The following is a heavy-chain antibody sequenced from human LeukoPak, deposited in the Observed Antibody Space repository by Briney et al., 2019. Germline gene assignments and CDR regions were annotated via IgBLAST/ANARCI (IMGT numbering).Heavy chain of an antibody. D-gene: IGHD6-13*01. CDR1: GFTFSSYA. CDR2: MSGSGGST. V-gene: IGHV3-23*01. Sequence: GGSLRLSCAASGFTFSSYAMSWVRQAPGKGLEWVSGMSGSGGSTYYADSVKGRFTISRDNSKNTLYLQMNSLRGEDTAIYYCAKVAGSDWYEGFDYWGQGTLVTVSS. J-gene: IGHJ4*02. CDR3: AKVAGSDWYEGFDY.